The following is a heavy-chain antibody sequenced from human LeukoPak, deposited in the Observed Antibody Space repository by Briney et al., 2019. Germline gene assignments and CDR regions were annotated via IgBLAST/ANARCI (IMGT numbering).Heavy chain of an antibody. CDR2: ISAYNGNT. J-gene: IGHJ4*02. V-gene: IGHV1-18*01. Sequence: VASVKVSCKASAYTFISYGITWLRQAPGQGLEWMGWISAYNGNTNYAQKLQGRVTMTTDTSTSTAYMELRSLRSDDTAVYYCARHNSSGFDYWGQGTLVTVSS. CDR3: ARHNSSGFDY. CDR1: AYTFISYG. D-gene: IGHD3-22*01.